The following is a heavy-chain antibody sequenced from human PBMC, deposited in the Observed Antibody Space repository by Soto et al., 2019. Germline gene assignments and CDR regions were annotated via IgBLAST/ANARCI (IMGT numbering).Heavy chain of an antibody. D-gene: IGHD6-13*01. J-gene: IGHJ6*03. V-gene: IGHV3-7*01. CDR2: IKQDGREK. CDR1: GFTFSSYW. Sequence: EVQLVESGGGLVQPGGSLRLSCAASGFTFSSYWMSWVRQAPGKGLEWVANIKQDGREKYYVDSVKGRFTISRDNAKNSLYLQMNSLRAEDTAVYYCARAPYSSSRGYYYYYYMDVWGKGTTVTVSS. CDR3: ARAPYSSSRGYYYYYYMDV.